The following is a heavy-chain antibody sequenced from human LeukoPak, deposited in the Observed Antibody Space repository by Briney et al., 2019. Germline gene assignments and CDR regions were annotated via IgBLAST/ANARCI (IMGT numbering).Heavy chain of an antibody. Sequence: PGVSLRLSCAASGFTFSSYAMSWVRQAPGKGLEWVSAISGSGGSTYYADSVKGRFTISRDNSKNTLYLQMNSLRAEDTAVYYCAKDPRKYCSGGSCYGGDDAFDIWGQGTMVTVSS. CDR3: AKDPRKYCSGGSCYGGDDAFDI. D-gene: IGHD2-15*01. CDR2: ISGSGGST. V-gene: IGHV3-23*01. CDR1: GFTFSSYA. J-gene: IGHJ3*02.